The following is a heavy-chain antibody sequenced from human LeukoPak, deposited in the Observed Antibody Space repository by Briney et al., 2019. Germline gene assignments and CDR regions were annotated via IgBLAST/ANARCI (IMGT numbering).Heavy chain of an antibody. J-gene: IGHJ4*02. Sequence: SETLSLTCSVSGDSISLSFYYWGWIRQPPGKALEWMGSVYYSGTTSYNPSLKSRVTISVDTSKNHFSLRLRSVTAADTAMYYCARAVGTSRNFFDYWGQGTLVTVSS. V-gene: IGHV4-39*07. D-gene: IGHD4-23*01. CDR1: GDSISLSFYY. CDR2: VYYSGTT. CDR3: ARAVGTSRNFFDY.